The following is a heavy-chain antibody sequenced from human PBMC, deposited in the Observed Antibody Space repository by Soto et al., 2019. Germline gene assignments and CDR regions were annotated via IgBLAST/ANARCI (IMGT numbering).Heavy chain of an antibody. CDR3: VKDGGYTYDS. Sequence: GGSLRLSCAASGFTFSSHWMYWVRQAPGEGLVFVSRLNSDGCTTNYADSVKGRFTISRDNAKNTLYLQMNSLRAEDTAVYYCVKDGGYTYDSWGQGTLVTVSS. CDR1: GFTFSSHW. J-gene: IGHJ4*02. CDR2: LNSDGCTT. V-gene: IGHV3-74*01. D-gene: IGHD3-16*01.